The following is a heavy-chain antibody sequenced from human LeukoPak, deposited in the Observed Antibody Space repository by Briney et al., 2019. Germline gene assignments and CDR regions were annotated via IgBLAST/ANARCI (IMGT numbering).Heavy chain of an antibody. D-gene: IGHD3-22*01. Sequence: PGGSLRLSCAASGLTVTNNYMSRVRQAPGQGLEWVGRVKSKTDGATTDYAAPVKGRFIISRDDSKNTLYLQTSSLKVEDTAMYYCTTNTYSSYWGQGTLVTVSS. CDR2: VKSKTDGATT. V-gene: IGHV3-15*01. CDR3: TTNTYSSY. CDR1: GLTVTNNY. J-gene: IGHJ4*02.